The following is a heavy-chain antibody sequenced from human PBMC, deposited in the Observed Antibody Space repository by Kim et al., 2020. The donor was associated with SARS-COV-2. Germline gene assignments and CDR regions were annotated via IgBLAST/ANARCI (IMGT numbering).Heavy chain of an antibody. CDR1: GGSISSYY. CDR2: IYYSGST. D-gene: IGHD6-13*01. Sequence: SETLSLTCTVSGGSISSYYWSWIRQPPGKGLEWIGYIYYSGSTNYNPSLKSRVTISVDTSKNQFSLKLSSVTAADTAVYYCARAGGSLSIAAAGTRVVEYYGMDVWGQGTTVTVSS. V-gene: IGHV4-59*01. J-gene: IGHJ6*02. CDR3: ARAGGSLSIAAAGTRVVEYYGMDV.